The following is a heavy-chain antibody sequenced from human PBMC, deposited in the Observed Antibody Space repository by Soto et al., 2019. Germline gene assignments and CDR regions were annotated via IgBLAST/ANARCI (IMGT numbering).Heavy chain of an antibody. D-gene: IGHD3-22*01. CDR3: VKDRDSNSWPSRDV. V-gene: IGHV1-18*01. CDR2: ISPKSGSI. J-gene: IGHJ6*02. CDR1: GYTFTRNG. Sequence: ASVKVSCKTSGYTFTRNGISWVRQAPGQGLEWMGWISPKSGSIKYAQKFQGRVIMTTDTSTSTAYMELRSLRSDDTAVYYCVKDRDSNSWPSRDVWGPGTTVTVSS.